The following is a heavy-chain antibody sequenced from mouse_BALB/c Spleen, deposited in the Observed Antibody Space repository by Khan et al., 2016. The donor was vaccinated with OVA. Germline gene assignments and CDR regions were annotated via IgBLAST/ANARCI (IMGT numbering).Heavy chain of an antibody. Sequence: QVQLQQSGPEVKKPGETVKISCKASGHTFTKFGMNWVKQAPGKGLKWMGWINTYTGEPTYADDFNGRFAFSLETSVSTAYLQINNLKNEDTATYFCARPPYFSYVLDNWGQGTSVTVSS. D-gene: IGHD2-10*01. V-gene: IGHV9-3-1*01. J-gene: IGHJ4*01. CDR3: ARPPYFSYVLDN. CDR2: INTYTGEP. CDR1: GHTFTKFG.